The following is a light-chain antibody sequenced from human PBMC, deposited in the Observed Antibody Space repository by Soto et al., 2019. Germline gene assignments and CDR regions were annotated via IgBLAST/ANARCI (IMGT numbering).Light chain of an antibody. V-gene: IGKV4-1*01. CDR3: QEYYSNDLT. CDR1: QSVLYSSNNKNY. CDR2: CAS. Sequence: DIVMTQSPDSLAVSLGERATINCKSSQSVLYSSNNKNYIAWYQQTPGQPPKVLIYCASTRESGVPDLFNGSVSGTDFTLTIRRVHTEDMAVYYCQEYYSNDLTFGGGTKVEIK. J-gene: IGKJ4*01.